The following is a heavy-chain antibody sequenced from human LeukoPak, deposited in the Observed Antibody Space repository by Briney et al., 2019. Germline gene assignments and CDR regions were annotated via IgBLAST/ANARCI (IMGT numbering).Heavy chain of an antibody. J-gene: IGHJ2*01. D-gene: IGHD4-17*01. CDR1: RFNVNNYW. CDR3: AKDCTMTTTWYFDL. V-gene: IGHV3-74*01. CDR2: INEDGRVT. Sequence: GGSLRLSCAASRFNVNNYWMHWVRQAPGKGLVWVSRINEDGRVTSYAGSVRGRFTISRDSVENTLHLQMNSLRAEDTAVYYCAKDCTMTTTWYFDLWGRGTLVTVSS.